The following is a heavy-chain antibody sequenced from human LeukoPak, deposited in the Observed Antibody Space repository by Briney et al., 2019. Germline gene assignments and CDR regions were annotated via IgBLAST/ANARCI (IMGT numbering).Heavy chain of an antibody. V-gene: IGHV1-69*05. D-gene: IGHD5-24*01. CDR3: ARGTRDGYNTPFDY. CDR2: IIPIFDTA. CDR1: GGTFSSYA. J-gene: IGHJ4*02. Sequence: SVKVSCKASGGTFSSYAISWVRQAPGQGLEWMGGIIPIFDTANYAQKFQGRVTITTDESTSTAYMELSSLRSEDTAVYYCARGTRDGYNTPFDYWGQGTLVTVSS.